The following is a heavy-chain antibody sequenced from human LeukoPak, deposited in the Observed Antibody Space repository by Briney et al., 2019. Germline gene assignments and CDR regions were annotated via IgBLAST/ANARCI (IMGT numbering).Heavy chain of an antibody. CDR2: VYHSGIT. CDR1: GDSISRYY. J-gene: IGHJ5*02. V-gene: IGHV4-59*01. D-gene: IGHD6-13*01. Sequence: SETLSLTCTVSGDSISRYYWNWIRKPPGKGLEWTGYVYHSGITNYNPSLKSRVTISVDTSKNQFSLRLTSLTGADTPVYYWARALRQQLFTGCFDPWGQGTLVTVSS. CDR3: ARALRQQLFTGCFDP.